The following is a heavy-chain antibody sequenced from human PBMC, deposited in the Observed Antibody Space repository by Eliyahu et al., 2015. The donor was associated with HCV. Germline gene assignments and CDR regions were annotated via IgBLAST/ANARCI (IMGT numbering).Heavy chain of an antibody. V-gene: IGHV4-59*01. J-gene: IGHJ3*02. CDR2: IHYSGAT. Sequence: QVQLQESGPGLVKPSETLSLTCTVSGGSISNSYWSWIRRPPGKELEWIGYIHYSGATKYNPSLKSRVTMSVDTSKNQFSLNLSSVTAADTALYYCARLLGWGAFAIWGQGTMVTVSS. CDR1: GGSISNSY. CDR3: ARLLGWGAFAI. D-gene: IGHD3/OR15-3a*01.